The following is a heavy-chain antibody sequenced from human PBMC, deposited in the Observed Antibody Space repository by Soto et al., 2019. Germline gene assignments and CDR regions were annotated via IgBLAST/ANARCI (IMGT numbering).Heavy chain of an antibody. Sequence: EVQLLESGGGLVQPGGSLRLSCAASGFTFSSYGMTWVRQAPGKGLEWVSFSSATGAGTYYADSVKGRFTISRDNSKNTLYLQMNSQRAEDTAVYYCAKFWGAGKRDWGQGTLVTVSS. CDR1: GFTFSSYG. V-gene: IGHV3-23*01. CDR2: SSATGAGT. CDR3: AKFWGAGKRD. J-gene: IGHJ4*02. D-gene: IGHD3-16*01.